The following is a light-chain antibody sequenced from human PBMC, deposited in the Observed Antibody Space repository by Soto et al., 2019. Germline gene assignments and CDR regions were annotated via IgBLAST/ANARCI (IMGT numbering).Light chain of an antibody. CDR3: SSYTSSTTLYV. J-gene: IGLJ1*01. CDR2: EVS. V-gene: IGLV2-14*01. Sequence: QSALTQPASVSGSPGQSITISCTGTSSDVGGYNYVSWYQHHPGNAPKLIIYEVSDRPSGVSNRFSGSKSGNTASLTISGLQAEDEADYYCSSYTSSTTLYVFGTGTKLTVL. CDR1: SSDVGGYNY.